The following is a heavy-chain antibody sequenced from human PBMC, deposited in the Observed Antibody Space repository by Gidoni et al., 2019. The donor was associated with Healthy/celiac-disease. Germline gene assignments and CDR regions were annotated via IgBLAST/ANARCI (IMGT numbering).Heavy chain of an antibody. CDR2: SSSNGGRT. J-gene: IGHJ4*02. CDR1: GFTFSSSA. V-gene: IGHV3-64D*08. Sequence: EVQLVESGGCLVQPGGSLRLSCSASGFTFSSSAMHWVRQAPGKGLEYVSASSSNGGRTYYADSVKGRFTISRDNSKNTLYLKMSSLRAEDTAVYYCVVHHTYYYGSGSSAYYFDYWGQGTLVTVSS. CDR3: VVHHTYYYGSGSSAYYFDY. D-gene: IGHD3-10*01.